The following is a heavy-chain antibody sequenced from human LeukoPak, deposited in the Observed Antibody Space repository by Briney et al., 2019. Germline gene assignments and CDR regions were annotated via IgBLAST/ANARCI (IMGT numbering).Heavy chain of an antibody. D-gene: IGHD6-19*01. V-gene: IGHV1-3*01. CDR2: INAGNGNT. J-gene: IGHJ2*01. CDR1: GYTFTSYA. CDR3: AREAVPGTPIINYWYFDL. Sequence: ASVKVSCKASGYTFTSYAMHWVRQAPGQRLEWMGWINAGNGNTKYSQKFQGRVTITRDTSASTAYMELSSLRSDDTAVYYCAREAVPGTPIINYWYFDLWGRGTLVTVSS.